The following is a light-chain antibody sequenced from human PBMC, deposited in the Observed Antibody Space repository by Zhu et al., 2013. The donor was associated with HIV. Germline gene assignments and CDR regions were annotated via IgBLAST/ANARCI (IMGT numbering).Light chain of an antibody. CDR1: QSVSSY. V-gene: IGKV1-5*03. Sequence: DIQMTQSVSSLSASLGDRVRITCRASQSVSSYLAWYQQRPGKSPKLLIYRASTLDSGVPSRFSGSGSGTEFTLSINGLQADDFATYFCQQYFTFSARSFGQGPRW. CDR2: RAS. CDR3: QQYFTFSARS. J-gene: IGKJ2*03.